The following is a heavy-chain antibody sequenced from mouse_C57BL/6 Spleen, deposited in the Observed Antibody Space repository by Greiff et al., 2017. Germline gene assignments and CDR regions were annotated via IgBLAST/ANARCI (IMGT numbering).Heavy chain of an antibody. CDR3: ARKGSSGWYFDV. CDR2: IDPSDSYT. V-gene: IGHV1-69*01. D-gene: IGHD1-1*01. J-gene: IGHJ1*03. Sequence: QVQLQQPGAELVMPGASVKLSCKASGYTFTSYWMHWVKQRPGQGLEWIGEIDPSDSYTNYNQKFKGKSTLTVDKSSCTAYMQLSSLTSEDSAVYYCARKGSSGWYFDVWGTGTTVTVSS. CDR1: GYTFTSYW.